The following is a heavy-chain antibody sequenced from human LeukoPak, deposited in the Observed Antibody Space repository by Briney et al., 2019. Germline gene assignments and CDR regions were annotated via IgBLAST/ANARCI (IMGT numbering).Heavy chain of an antibody. Sequence: ASVKVSCKASGYTFIDYYIQWVRQAPGQGLEWMGTINPCGGSTRHAQRFQGRVTVTRDTSTSTLYMELSSLTSEDTAVYYCARKFGGSGYYFDYWGQGTLVTVSS. D-gene: IGHD2-15*01. V-gene: IGHV1-46*01. J-gene: IGHJ4*02. CDR1: GYTFIDYY. CDR3: ARKFGGSGYYFDY. CDR2: INPCGGST.